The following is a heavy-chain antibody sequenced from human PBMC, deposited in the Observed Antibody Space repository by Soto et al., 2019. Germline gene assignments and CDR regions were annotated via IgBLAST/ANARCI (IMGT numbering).Heavy chain of an antibody. D-gene: IGHD3-22*01. CDR2: INPSGGST. CDR1: GYTFTSYY. J-gene: IGHJ4*02. CDR3: ARGDYDSSGYYSTFFYY. V-gene: IGHV1-46*01. Sequence: ASVKVSCKASGYTFTSYYMHWVRQAPGQGLEWMGIINPSGGSTSYAQKFQGRVTMTRDTSTSTVYMELSSLRSEDTAVYYCARGDYDSSGYYSTFFYYWGQGTLVTVSS.